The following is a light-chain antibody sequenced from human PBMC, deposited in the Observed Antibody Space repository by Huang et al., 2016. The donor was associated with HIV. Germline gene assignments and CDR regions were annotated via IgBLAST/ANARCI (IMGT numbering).Light chain of an antibody. J-gene: IGKJ4*01. V-gene: IGKV3-20*01. CDR3: QQYGSSPLT. CDR2: GAS. CDR1: LSVSSSD. Sequence: EIVLTQSPGTLSLSPGERATLSCRASLSVSSSDLAWYQQKPGQSPRLLSYGASSRATGIPDRVSGSGSGTDFTLTSSRLEPEDFAVYYCQQYGSSPLTFGGGTKVEIK.